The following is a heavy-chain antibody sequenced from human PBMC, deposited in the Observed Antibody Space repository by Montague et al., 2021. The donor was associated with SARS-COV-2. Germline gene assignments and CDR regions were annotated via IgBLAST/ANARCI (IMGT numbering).Heavy chain of an antibody. CDR2: IWYDGSNN. V-gene: IGHV3-33*01. Sequence: SLRLSCAASGFTFSRYGMRWVRQAPGKGLEWVAVIWYDGSNNYYXXSLKVRFTISRDNSKNTLYLQMNSLRAEATAVYYCAREGKGYCSTTSCQTAFDISGQGTMVTVSS. CDR1: GFTFSRYG. CDR3: AREGKGYCSTTSCQTAFDI. J-gene: IGHJ3*02. D-gene: IGHD2-2*01.